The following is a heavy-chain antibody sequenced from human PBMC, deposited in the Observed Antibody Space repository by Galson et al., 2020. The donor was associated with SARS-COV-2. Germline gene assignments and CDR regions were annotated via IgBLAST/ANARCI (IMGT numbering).Heavy chain of an antibody. CDR3: ARGPTVMVGGRPLVSGSHHGNFDY. J-gene: IGHJ4*02. CDR1: GYSFIGYY. Sequence: ASVKVSCKPSGYSFIGYYVHWVRQAPGQGLEWMGWINPNSGGTNFAQKFQGRVTMTRDTSISTAYMDLNRLTSDDTAIYYCARGPTVMVGGRPLVSGSHHGNFDYWGQGAQVTVSS. CDR2: INPNSGGT. V-gene: IGHV1-2*02. D-gene: IGHD5-18*01.